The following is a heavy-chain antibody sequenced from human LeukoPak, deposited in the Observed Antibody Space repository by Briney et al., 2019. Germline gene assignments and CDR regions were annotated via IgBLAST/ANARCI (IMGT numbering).Heavy chain of an antibody. D-gene: IGHD2-21*02. CDR1: GFTFSSYG. CDR2: ISYDGSNK. CDR3: VGGGDVHNGDY. Sequence: SGRSLRLSCAASGFTFSSYGMHWVRQAPGKGLEWVAVISYDGSNKYYADSVKGRFTISRDNSKNTLYLQMNSLRAEDTAVYYCVGGGDVHNGDYWGQGTLVTVSS. V-gene: IGHV3-30*03. J-gene: IGHJ4*02.